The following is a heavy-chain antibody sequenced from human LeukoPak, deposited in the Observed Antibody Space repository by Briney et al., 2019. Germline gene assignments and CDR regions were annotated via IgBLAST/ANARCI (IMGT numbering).Heavy chain of an antibody. CDR2: IYYSGST. Sequence: SETLSLTCTVSGGSISSSSHYWGWIRQPPGKGLEWIGSIYYSGSTYYNPSLKSRVTISVDTSKNQFSLKLSSVTAADTAVYYYTRDQRSGYNSYDDYYYYYMDVWGKGTTVTVSS. D-gene: IGHD5-12*01. V-gene: IGHV4-39*07. J-gene: IGHJ6*03. CDR1: GGSISSSSHY. CDR3: TRDQRSGYNSYDDYYYYYMDV.